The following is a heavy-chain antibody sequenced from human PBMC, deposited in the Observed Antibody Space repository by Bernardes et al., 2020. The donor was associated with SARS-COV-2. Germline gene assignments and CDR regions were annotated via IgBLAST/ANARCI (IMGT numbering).Heavy chain of an antibody. V-gene: IGHV4-59*01. CDR3: ARFVRGGVWNDFLPLAPDYYYGMDA. Sequence: SETLSLTCTVSGGSISSYYWSWIRQPPGKGLEWIGYIYYSGSTNYNPSLKSRVTISVDTSKNQFSLKLSSVTAADTAVYYCARFVRGGVWNDFLPLAPDYYYGMDAWGQGTTVTVSS. CDR1: GGSISSYY. CDR2: IYYSGST. J-gene: IGHJ6*02. D-gene: IGHD2-21*02.